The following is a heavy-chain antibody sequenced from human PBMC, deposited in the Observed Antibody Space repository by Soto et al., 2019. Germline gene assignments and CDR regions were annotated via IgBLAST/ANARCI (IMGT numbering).Heavy chain of an antibody. CDR2: IDIGGNT. CDR3: ARVRGSTGYLGREHYFDY. Sequence: EVQMVESGGGVVQPGGSLRLSCAASGFSVTNNYMNWVRQAPGKGLEWVSIIDIGGNTYYADSVKDRFTISRDDSKNTRYLQMDSLRAEDTAVYFCARVRGSTGYLGREHYFDYWGQGTLVTVSP. D-gene: IGHD3-16*01. CDR1: GFSVTNNY. J-gene: IGHJ4*02. V-gene: IGHV3-66*01.